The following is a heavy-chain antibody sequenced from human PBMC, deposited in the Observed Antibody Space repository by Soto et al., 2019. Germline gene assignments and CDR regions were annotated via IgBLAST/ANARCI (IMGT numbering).Heavy chain of an antibody. CDR3: ARGKLALELNHRNYYYYYYMDV. J-gene: IGHJ6*03. V-gene: IGHV4-34*01. CDR2: INHSGST. Sequence: SETLSLTCAVYGGSFSGYYWSWIRQPPGKGLEWIGEINHSGSTNYNPSLKSRVTISVDTSKNQFSLKLSSVTAADTAVYYCARGKLALELNHRNYYYYYYMDVWGKGTTVTVAS. CDR1: GGSFSGYY. D-gene: IGHD1-7*01.